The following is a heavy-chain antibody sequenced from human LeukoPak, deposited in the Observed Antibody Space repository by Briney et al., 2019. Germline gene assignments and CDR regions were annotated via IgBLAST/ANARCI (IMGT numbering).Heavy chain of an antibody. D-gene: IGHD1-26*01. CDR1: GYTLTELS. V-gene: IGHV1-24*01. CDR3: ATSGGWELPSDY. J-gene: IGHJ4*02. CDR2: FDPEDGET. Sequence: ASVKVSCKVSGYTLTELSMHWVRQAPGKGLEWMGGFDPEDGETIYAQKFQGRVTMTEDTSTDTAYMELSSLRSEDTAVYYCATSGGWELPSDYWGQGTLVTVSS.